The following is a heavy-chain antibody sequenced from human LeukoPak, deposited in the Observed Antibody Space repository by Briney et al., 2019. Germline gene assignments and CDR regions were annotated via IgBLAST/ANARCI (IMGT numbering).Heavy chain of an antibody. D-gene: IGHD1-26*01. V-gene: IGHV4-59*12. CDR3: ARRVGATTAYYYYYMDV. CDR1: GGSISSYY. CDR2: IYYSGST. J-gene: IGHJ6*03. Sequence: NSSETLSLTCTVSGGSISSYYWSWIRQPPGKGLEWIGYIYYSGSTNYNPSLKSRVTISVDTSKNQFSLKLSSVTAADTAVYYCARRVGATTAYYYYYMDVWGKGTAVTVSS.